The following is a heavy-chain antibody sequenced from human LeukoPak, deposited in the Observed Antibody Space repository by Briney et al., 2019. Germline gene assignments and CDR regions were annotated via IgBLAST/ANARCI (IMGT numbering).Heavy chain of an antibody. V-gene: IGHV3-53*01. J-gene: IGHJ4*02. CDR1: GFTVSSNY. Sequence: GGSLRLSCAASGFTVSSNYMSWVRQAPGKGLEWVSVIYSGGSTYYADSVKGRFTISRDNSKNTLYLQMNSLRAEDTAVYYCAGTWYYYDSSGYLDYWGQGTLVTVSS. CDR2: IYSGGST. CDR3: AGTWYYYDSSGYLDY. D-gene: IGHD3-22*01.